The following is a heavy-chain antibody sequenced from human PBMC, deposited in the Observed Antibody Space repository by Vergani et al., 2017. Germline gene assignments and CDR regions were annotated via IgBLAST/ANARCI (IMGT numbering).Heavy chain of an antibody. CDR3: ARDEDSSGWYVRDYYYYGMDV. Sequence: QVQLVQSGAEVKKPGASVKVSCKASGYTFTSYGISWVRQAPGQGLEWMGWISAYNGNTNYAQKLQGRVTMTTDTSTSTAYMELRSLRSDDTAVYYCARDEDSSGWYVRDYYYYGMDVWGQGTTVTVSS. CDR1: GYTFTSYG. CDR2: ISAYNGNT. D-gene: IGHD6-19*01. J-gene: IGHJ6*02. V-gene: IGHV1-18*01.